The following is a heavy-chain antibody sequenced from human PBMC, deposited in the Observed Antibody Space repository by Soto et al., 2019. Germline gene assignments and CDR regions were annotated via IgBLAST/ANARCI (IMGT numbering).Heavy chain of an antibody. CDR1: GFTFSNYG. J-gene: IGHJ4*02. Sequence: QVQLVESGGGGVQPGRSLRLSCAGSGFTFSNYGLHWVRQTPGKGLEWVAFISHDGSNKYYADSVKGRFTISRDSSKSTLYLQMDSLRVEDTAVYYCAKDGAPRYCSGRSCHPAGAYWGQGTLVTVSS. CDR2: ISHDGSNK. V-gene: IGHV3-30*18. CDR3: AKDGAPRYCSGRSCHPAGAY. D-gene: IGHD2-15*01.